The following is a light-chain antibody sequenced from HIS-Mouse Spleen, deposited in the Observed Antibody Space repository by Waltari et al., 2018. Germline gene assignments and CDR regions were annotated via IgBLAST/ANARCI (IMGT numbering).Light chain of an antibody. Sequence: SYELTQPPSVSVSPGQTARITCSGDPLPKKYAYWYQQKSGHAPVLVIYEDSKRPPGIPERFSGSSSGTMATLTISGAQVEDEADYYCYSTDSSGNHRVFGGGTKLTVL. CDR1: PLPKKY. CDR2: EDS. J-gene: IGLJ2*01. CDR3: YSTDSSGNHRV. V-gene: IGLV3-10*01.